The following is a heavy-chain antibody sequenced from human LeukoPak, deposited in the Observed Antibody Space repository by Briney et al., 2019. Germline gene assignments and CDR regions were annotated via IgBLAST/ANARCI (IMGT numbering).Heavy chain of an antibody. J-gene: IGHJ4*02. D-gene: IGHD6-6*01. CDR2: MNPNSGNT. V-gene: IGHV1-8*01. CDR3: ARLPKYSRPLDY. CDR1: GYTFTSYD. Sequence: GASVKVSCKASGYTFTSYDINWVRQAPGQGLAWMGWMNPNSGNTAYAQKFQGRVTMSRDTSISTAYMELSSLRSEDTAVYYCARLPKYSRPLDYWGQGTLVTVSS.